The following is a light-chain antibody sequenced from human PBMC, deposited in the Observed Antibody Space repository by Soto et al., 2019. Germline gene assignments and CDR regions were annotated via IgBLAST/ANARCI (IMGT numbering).Light chain of an antibody. CDR1: QSITTW. CDR3: QRYNDYQYI. CDR2: KAT. J-gene: IGKJ2*01. Sequence: DIQMTQSPSTLSASVGDRVTITCRASQSITTWLAWYQQKPGKAPKLLIYKATNLQSGVPSRFSGSGSGTEFSLNIRSLQPDDFATYYCQRYNDYQYIFGQGTRLEIK. V-gene: IGKV1-5*03.